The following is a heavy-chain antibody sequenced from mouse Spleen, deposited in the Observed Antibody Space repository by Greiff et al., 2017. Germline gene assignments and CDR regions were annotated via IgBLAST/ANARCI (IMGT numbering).Heavy chain of an antibody. J-gene: IGHJ2*01. CDR1: GYTFTGYA. CDR2: ISTYYGDA. V-gene: IGHV1S137*01. D-gene: IGHD1-2*01. Sequence: VQLQQSGAELVRPGVSVKISCKGSGYTFTGYAMHWVKQSPEKSLEWIGVISTYYGDASYKQKFKGKATMTVDKSSSTAYMELARLTSEDSAIYYCAREELRLRLYFDYWGQGTTLTVSS. CDR3: AREELRLRLYFDY.